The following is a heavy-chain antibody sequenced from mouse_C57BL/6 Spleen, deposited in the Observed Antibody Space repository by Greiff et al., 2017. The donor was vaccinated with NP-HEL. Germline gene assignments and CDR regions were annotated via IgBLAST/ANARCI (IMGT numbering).Heavy chain of an antibody. CDR2: IYPGDGDT. CDR1: GYAFSSSW. CDR3: AREELLGYAMDY. J-gene: IGHJ4*01. Sequence: QVQLQQSGPELVKPGASVKISCKASGYAFSSSWMDWVKQRPGKGLEWIGRIYPGDGDTNYNGKFKGKATLTADKSSSTAYMQLSSLTSEDSAVYFCAREELLGYAMDYWGQGTSVTVSS. V-gene: IGHV1-82*01. D-gene: IGHD1-1*01.